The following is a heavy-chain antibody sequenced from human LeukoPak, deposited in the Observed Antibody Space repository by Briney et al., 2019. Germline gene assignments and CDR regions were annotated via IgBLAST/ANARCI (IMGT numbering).Heavy chain of an antibody. CDR1: GGSISSGDYY. CDR2: IYYSGST. CDR3: ARDFIAAAGTDDAFDI. J-gene: IGHJ3*02. D-gene: IGHD6-13*01. Sequence: SQTLSLTCTVSGGSISSGDYYWSWIRQPPGKGLEWIGYIYYSGSTYYNPSLKSRVTISVDTSKNQFSLKLSSATAADTAVYYCARDFIAAAGTDDAFDIWGQGTMVTVSS. V-gene: IGHV4-30-4*01.